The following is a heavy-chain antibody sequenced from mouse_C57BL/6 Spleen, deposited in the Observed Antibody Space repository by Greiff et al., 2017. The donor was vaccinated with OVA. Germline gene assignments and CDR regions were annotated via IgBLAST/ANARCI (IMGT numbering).Heavy chain of an antibody. J-gene: IGHJ3*01. CDR2: IDPSDSYT. V-gene: IGHV1-69*01. CDR3: ARERAYYDYDAWFAY. CDR1: GYTFTSYR. D-gene: IGHD2-4*01. Sequence: QLQQSGAELVMPGASVKLSCKASGYTFTSYRMHWVKQRPGQGLEWIGEIDPSDSYTNYNQKFKGKSTLTVDKSSSTAYMQLSSLTSEDSAVYYCARERAYYDYDAWFAYWGQGTLVTVSA.